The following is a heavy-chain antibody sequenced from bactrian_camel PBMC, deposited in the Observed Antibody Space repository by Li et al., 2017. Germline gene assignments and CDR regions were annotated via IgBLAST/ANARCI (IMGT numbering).Heavy chain of an antibody. CDR1: GYTYSGHC. V-gene: IGHV3S53*01. CDR2: IGSSGST. Sequence: HVQLVESGGGSVQAGGSLRLSCAFSGYTYSGHCMGWFRQAPGKEREGVAIIGSSGSTGYADSVKGRFTITKDNAKNTVYLQMNSLKPEDTAMYYCAADLNRGRALNPQVYNYWGQGTQVTVS. J-gene: IGHJ4*01. CDR3: AADLNRGRALNPQVYNY.